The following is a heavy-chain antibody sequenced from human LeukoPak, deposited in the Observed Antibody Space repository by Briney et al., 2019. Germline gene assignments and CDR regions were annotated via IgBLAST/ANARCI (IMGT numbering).Heavy chain of an antibody. CDR1: GLTLSTYS. CDR2: ISSDSGAR. Sequence: GGSLRLSCGASGLTLSTYSMNWVRQAPGKGLEWVSYISSDSGARYYADSVKGRFTISRDNAKNSLYLQMNSLRAEDTAVYYCARATQPGFDPWGQGTLVTVSS. V-gene: IGHV3-48*01. J-gene: IGHJ5*02. CDR3: ARATQPGFDP. D-gene: IGHD2-15*01.